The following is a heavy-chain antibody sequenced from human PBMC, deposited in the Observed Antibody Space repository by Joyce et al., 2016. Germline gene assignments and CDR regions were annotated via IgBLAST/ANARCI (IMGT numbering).Heavy chain of an antibody. D-gene: IGHD6-19*01. CDR1: GGTISTYG. CDR3: ARSLLAVAGTQWWFDP. J-gene: IGHJ5*02. CDR2: IISMVKKA. Sequence: QVQLVQSGAEVKKPGSSVKVSCKASGGTISTYGISWVRQAPGQGLEWMGGIISMVKKANYAKKFQGRVTITADESTGTAYMELSSLRSEGTAVYYCARSLLAVAGTQWWFDPWGQGTLVTVTS. V-gene: IGHV1-69*01.